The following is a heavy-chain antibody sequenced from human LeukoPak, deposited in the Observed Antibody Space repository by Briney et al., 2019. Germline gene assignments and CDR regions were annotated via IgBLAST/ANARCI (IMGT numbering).Heavy chain of an antibody. D-gene: IGHD3-10*01. J-gene: IGHJ3*02. CDR2: IIPIFGTA. CDR3: ARRGDTNPHDAFDI. CDR1: GGTFSSYA. V-gene: IGHV1-69*06. Sequence: SVKVSCKASGGTFSSYAISWVRQAPGQGLEWMGGIIPIFGTANYAQKFQGRVTITADKSTSTAYMELSSLRSEDAAVYYCARRGDTNPHDAFDIWGQGTMVTVSS.